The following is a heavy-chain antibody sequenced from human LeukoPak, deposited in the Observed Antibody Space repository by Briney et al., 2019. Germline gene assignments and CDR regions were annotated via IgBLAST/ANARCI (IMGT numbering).Heavy chain of an antibody. Sequence: GGSLRLSCAASGFTFSSYSMNWVRQAPGKGLEWVSSISSSSSYIYYADSVKGRFTISRDNAKNSLYLQMNSLRAEDTAVYYCARDIVSRDGYNSRDYWGQGTLVTVSS. J-gene: IGHJ4*02. V-gene: IGHV3-21*01. D-gene: IGHD5-12*01. CDR1: GFTFSSYS. CDR3: ARDIVSRDGYNSRDY. CDR2: ISSSSSYI.